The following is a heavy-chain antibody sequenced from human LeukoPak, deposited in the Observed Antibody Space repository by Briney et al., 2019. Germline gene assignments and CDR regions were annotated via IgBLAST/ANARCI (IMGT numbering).Heavy chain of an antibody. CDR1: GGSISSNNW. D-gene: IGHD5-18*01. J-gene: IGHJ4*02. CDR3: ARDRSGYTYSHDY. CDR2: IYHEGST. Sequence: PSDTLSLTCAVSGGSISSNNWWIRVRQSPEKGLEWIGEIYHEGSTNYNPSLKSRVTISMDKSKNPLSLKLNFVTAADTAVYYCARDRSGYTYSHDYWGQGTLVTVST. V-gene: IGHV4-4*02.